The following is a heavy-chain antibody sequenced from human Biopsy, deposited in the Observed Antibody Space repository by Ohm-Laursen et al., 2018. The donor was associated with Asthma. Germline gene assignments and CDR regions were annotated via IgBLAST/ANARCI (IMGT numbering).Heavy chain of an antibody. CDR2: INSVFGTT. Sequence: SVKVSCKSLGGTFNTYVIGWVRQAPGQGLEWMGGINSVFGTTTYPQKFQDRVTTTADDPTSTVYMELSSLRSEDTAVYYCARKAGSCISRTCYSLDFWGQGTLVTVSS. D-gene: IGHD2-2*01. V-gene: IGHV1-69*13. J-gene: IGHJ4*02. CDR3: ARKAGSCISRTCYSLDF. CDR1: GGTFNTYV.